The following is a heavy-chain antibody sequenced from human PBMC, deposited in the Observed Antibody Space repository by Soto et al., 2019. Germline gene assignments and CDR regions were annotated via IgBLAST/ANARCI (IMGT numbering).Heavy chain of an antibody. CDR3: VGGIGYWGLGGY. CDR2: IWADGSRQ. Sequence: QVQLVESGGGVIQPGKSLRLSCSASGFAFSTYAMHWVRQAPGKGLEWVAVIWADGSRQFYADSVKGRFTVSRDNSQNTLFLQMNRLRVDDTALYSCVGGIGYWGLGGYWGQGTRVTVSS. V-gene: IGHV3-33*08. D-gene: IGHD3-3*01. CDR1: GFAFSTYA. J-gene: IGHJ4*02.